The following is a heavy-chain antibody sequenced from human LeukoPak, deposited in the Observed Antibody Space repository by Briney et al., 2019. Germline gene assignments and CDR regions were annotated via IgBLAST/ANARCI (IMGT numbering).Heavy chain of an antibody. CDR1: GGSISSYY. J-gene: IGHJ4*02. D-gene: IGHD3-10*01. V-gene: IGHV4-59*12. Sequence: PSETLSLTCTVSGGSISSYYWSWIRQPPGKGLEWIGYIYYSGNTNYNPSLKSRVTMSVDTSKNQFSLKLSSVTAADTAVYYCAQLGWFGEPSTDDYWGQGTLVTVSS. CDR2: IYYSGNT. CDR3: AQLGWFGEPSTDDY.